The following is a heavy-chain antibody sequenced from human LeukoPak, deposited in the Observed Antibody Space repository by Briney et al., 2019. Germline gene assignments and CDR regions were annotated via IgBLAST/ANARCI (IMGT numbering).Heavy chain of an antibody. J-gene: IGHJ6*04. V-gene: IGHV1-18*04. Sequence: ASVKVSCKASGYIFTSHGISWVRQAPGQGLEWMGWISGYNGNTNYARKLQGRVTMTTDTSTSTAYMELRSLRSDDTAVYYCARVLVVPSGPAYYYYYGMDVWGKGTTVTVSS. CDR2: ISGYNGNT. CDR1: GYIFTSHG. D-gene: IGHD2-2*01. CDR3: ARVLVVPSGPAYYYYYGMDV.